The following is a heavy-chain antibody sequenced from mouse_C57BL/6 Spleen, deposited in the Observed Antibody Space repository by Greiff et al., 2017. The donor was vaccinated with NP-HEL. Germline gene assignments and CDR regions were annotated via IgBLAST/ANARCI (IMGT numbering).Heavy chain of an antibody. CDR1: GYAFSSYW. CDR3: ARRGSYAGSPAWFAY. Sequence: VQLQQSGASVKISCKASGYAFSSYWMNWVKQRPGKGLEWIGQIYPGDGDTNYNGKFKGKATLTADKSSSTAYMQLSILTSVDSAVYFCARRGSYAGSPAWFAYWGQGTLVTVSA. CDR2: IYPGDGDT. D-gene: IGHD2-3*01. V-gene: IGHV1-80*01. J-gene: IGHJ3*01.